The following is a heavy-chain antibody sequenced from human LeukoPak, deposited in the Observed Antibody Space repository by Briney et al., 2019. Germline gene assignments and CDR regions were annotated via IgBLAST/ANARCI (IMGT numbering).Heavy chain of an antibody. CDR2: MESNPAGGRT. CDR1: GFTFVNAW. CDR3: TTLAFDVHY. V-gene: IGHV3-15*04. Sequence: GGSLRLSCAASGFTFVNAWMTSVRQAPGKGLEWVGRMESNPAGGRTDYAAPVKGRFTISRDDSRSTLYLQLNNLRAEDTAVYYCTTLAFDVHYWGRGTLITVSS. D-gene: IGHD2/OR15-2a*01. J-gene: IGHJ4*02.